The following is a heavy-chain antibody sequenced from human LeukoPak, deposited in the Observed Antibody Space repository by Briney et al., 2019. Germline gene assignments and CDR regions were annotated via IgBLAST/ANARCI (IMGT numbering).Heavy chain of an antibody. V-gene: IGHV4-31*03. CDR1: GGSINSGGYY. D-gene: IGHD4-17*01. CDR3: ARCDTVTTSFDY. J-gene: IGHJ4*02. Sequence: SQTLSLTCTVSGGSINSGGYYWSWIRQHPGKGLEWIGYIYYSGSTYYNPSLKSRVTISVDTSKNQFSLKLSSVTAADTAVYYCARCDTVTTSFDYWGQGTLVTVSS. CDR2: IYYSGST.